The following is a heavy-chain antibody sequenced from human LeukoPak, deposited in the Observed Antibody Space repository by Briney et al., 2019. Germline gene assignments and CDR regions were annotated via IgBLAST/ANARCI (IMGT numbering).Heavy chain of an antibody. J-gene: IGHJ4*02. Sequence: PSETLSLTCTVSGYSISSGYYWGWIRQPPGKGLEWIGSIYHSGSTYYNPSLKSRVTISVDTSKNQFSLKLSSVTAADTAVYYCARDRHGYFDYWGQGTLVTVSS. CDR3: ARDRHGYFDY. CDR1: GYSISSGYY. CDR2: IYHSGST. V-gene: IGHV4-38-2*02.